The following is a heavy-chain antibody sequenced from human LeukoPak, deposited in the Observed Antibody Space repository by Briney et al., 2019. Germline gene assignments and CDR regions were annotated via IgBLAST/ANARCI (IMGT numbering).Heavy chain of an antibody. J-gene: IGHJ6*03. CDR2: INPDGSTT. CDR3: AKDRCSNGIGCYYYYMDV. D-gene: IGHD2-8*01. V-gene: IGHV3-74*01. Sequence: GGSLRLSCAASGFTFSNYWMHWVRQDPGKGLVWVSFINPDGSTTNYADSVKGRFTISRDNAKNALYLQMNSLRAEDTAVYYCAKDRCSNGIGCYYYYMDVWGKGTTVTISS. CDR1: GFTFSNYW.